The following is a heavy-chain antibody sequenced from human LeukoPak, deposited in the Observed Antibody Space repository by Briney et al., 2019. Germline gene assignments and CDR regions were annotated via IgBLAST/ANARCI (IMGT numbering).Heavy chain of an antibody. J-gene: IGHJ4*02. V-gene: IGHV3-30*18. Sequence: PGGSLGLSCAASGFTFSSYGMHWVRQAPGKGLEWVAVISYDGSNKYYADSVKGRFTISRDNSKNTLYLQMNSLRAEDTAVYYCAKGTVTGFGYWGQGTLVTVSS. CDR2: ISYDGSNK. CDR3: AKGTVTGFGY. D-gene: IGHD4-4*01. CDR1: GFTFSSYG.